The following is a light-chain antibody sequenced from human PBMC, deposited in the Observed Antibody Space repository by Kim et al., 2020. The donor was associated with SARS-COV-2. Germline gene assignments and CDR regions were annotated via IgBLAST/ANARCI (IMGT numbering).Light chain of an antibody. CDR1: QTLLHANGNIY. Sequence: DIVMTQSPLSLPVTPGEPASISCRSSQTLLHANGNIYLDWYLQKPGQSPQLLIYMGSNRASGVPDRFSGSGSGTDFTLKISRVEAEDVGVYYCMQPLKTPLTFGGGTKVDIK. CDR3: MQPLKTPLT. V-gene: IGKV2-28*01. J-gene: IGKJ4*02. CDR2: MGS.